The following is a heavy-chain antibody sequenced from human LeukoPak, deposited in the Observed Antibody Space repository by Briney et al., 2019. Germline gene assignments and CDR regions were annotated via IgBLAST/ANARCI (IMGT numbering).Heavy chain of an antibody. V-gene: IGHV3-9*01. D-gene: IGHD6-13*01. CDR1: GFTFDDYA. Sequence: QPGGSLRLSCAASGFTFDDYAMHWVRQAPGKGLEWVSGISWNSGSIGYADSVKGRFTISRDNAKNTLYLQMNSLRAEDTAVYYCAREQLVHYYFDYWGQGTLVTVSS. CDR2: ISWNSGSI. J-gene: IGHJ4*02. CDR3: AREQLVHYYFDY.